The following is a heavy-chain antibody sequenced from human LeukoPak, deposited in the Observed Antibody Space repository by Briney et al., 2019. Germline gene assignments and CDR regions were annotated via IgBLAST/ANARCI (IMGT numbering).Heavy chain of an antibody. D-gene: IGHD3-22*01. CDR1: GGSFSGYY. Sequence: PSETLSLTCAVYGGSFSGYYWSWIRQPPGKGLEWIGEINHSGSTNYNPSLKSRVTISVDTSKNQFSLKLSSVTAADTAVYYCARAGGASYYYDSSGYYHFDDWGQGTLVTVSS. CDR3: ARAGGASYYYDSSGYYHFDD. V-gene: IGHV4-34*01. J-gene: IGHJ4*02. CDR2: INHSGST.